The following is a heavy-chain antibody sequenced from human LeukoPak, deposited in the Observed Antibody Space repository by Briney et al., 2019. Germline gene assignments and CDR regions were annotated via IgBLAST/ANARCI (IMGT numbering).Heavy chain of an antibody. Sequence: PGGSLRLSCAASGFTFSSYEMNWVRQAPGKGLEWVSYISSSGSTIYYADSVEGRFTISRDNAKNSLYLQMNSLRAEDTAVYYCARDVYSGYFDYWGQGTLVTVSS. CDR3: ARDVYSGYFDY. CDR1: GFTFSSYE. CDR2: ISSSGSTI. D-gene: IGHD5-12*01. V-gene: IGHV3-48*03. J-gene: IGHJ4*02.